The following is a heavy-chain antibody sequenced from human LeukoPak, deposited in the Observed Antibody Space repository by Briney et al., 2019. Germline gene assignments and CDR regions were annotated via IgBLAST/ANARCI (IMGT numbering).Heavy chain of an antibody. J-gene: IGHJ4*02. CDR1: GFTFSSYA. V-gene: IGHV3-23*01. CDR3: AKDAVRYYYDSSGYWFY. D-gene: IGHD3-22*01. CDR2: ISGSGGST. Sequence: GGSLRLSCAASGFTFSSYAMSWVRQAPGKGLERVSAISGSGGSTYYADSVKGRFTISRDNSKNTLYLQMNSLRAEDTAVYYCAKDAVRYYYDSSGYWFYWGQGTLVTVSS.